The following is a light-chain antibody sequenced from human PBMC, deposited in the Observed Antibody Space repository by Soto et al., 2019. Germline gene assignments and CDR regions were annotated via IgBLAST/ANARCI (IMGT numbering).Light chain of an antibody. CDR2: LAS. CDR1: QSLLHSNGYNY. Sequence: DIVMTQSPLSLPVTPGEPASISCRSSQSLLHSNGYNYLDWYLQKPGQSPQLLIYLASHRASGVPDRFSGSGSGTDFTLKISRVEAEDVGVYYCMQALQTWAFGQGTKVEIK. J-gene: IGKJ1*01. CDR3: MQALQTWA. V-gene: IGKV2-28*01.